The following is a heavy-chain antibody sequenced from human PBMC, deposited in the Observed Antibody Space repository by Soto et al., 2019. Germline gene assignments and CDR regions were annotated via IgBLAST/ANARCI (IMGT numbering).Heavy chain of an antibody. CDR1: GFTFSNYW. J-gene: IGHJ6*03. CDR2: INSDGSST. Sequence: PGGSLRLSCAASGFTFSNYWMHWVRQPPGKGLVWVSRINSDGSSTNYADSVKGRFTISRDNAKNTLYLQMNSLSAEDTAVYYCARGGYCTNGICYSRDFYYYMDVWGKGTTVTVSS. D-gene: IGHD2-8*01. CDR3: ARGGYCTNGICYSRDFYYYMDV. V-gene: IGHV3-74*01.